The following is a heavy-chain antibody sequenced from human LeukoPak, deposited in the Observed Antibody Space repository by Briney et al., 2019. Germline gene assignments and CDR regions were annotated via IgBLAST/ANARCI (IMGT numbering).Heavy chain of an antibody. D-gene: IGHD2-15*01. Sequence: ASVKVSCKASGYTFTSYSISWVRQAPGQGLEWMGWISAYNGNTNYAQKLQGRVTMTTDTSTSTAYMELSRLRSDDTAVYYCARQDIVVVVAATSNWFDPWGQGTLVTVSS. CDR1: GYTFTSYS. V-gene: IGHV1-18*04. CDR2: ISAYNGNT. CDR3: ARQDIVVVVAATSNWFDP. J-gene: IGHJ5*02.